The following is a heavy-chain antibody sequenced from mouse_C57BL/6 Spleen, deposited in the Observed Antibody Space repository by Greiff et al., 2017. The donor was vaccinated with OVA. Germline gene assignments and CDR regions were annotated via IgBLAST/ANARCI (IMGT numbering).Heavy chain of an antibody. J-gene: IGHJ4*01. CDR1: GYTFTNYW. V-gene: IGHV1-63*01. D-gene: IGHD4-1*01. CDR3: ARALTGTRAMDY. Sequence: VKLVESGAELVRPGTSVKMSCKASGYTFTNYWIGWAKQRPGHGLEWIGDIYPGGGYTNYNEKFKGKATLTADKSSSTAYMQFSSLTSEDSAIYYCARALTGTRAMDYWGQGTSVTVSS. CDR2: IYPGGGYT.